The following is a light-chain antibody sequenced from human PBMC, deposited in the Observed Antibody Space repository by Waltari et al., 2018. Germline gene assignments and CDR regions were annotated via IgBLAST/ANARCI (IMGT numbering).Light chain of an antibody. CDR2: DVS. Sequence: QSALTQPASVSGSPGQSITISCTGTSSDIGTYDYVSWYQQTPGEAPKLMIFDVSNRPSGVSHRFSGSQSGNTASLTISGLQAEDEADYYCNSYTSSSTRVFGTGTKVTVL. J-gene: IGLJ1*01. CDR1: SSDIGTYDY. CDR3: NSYTSSSTRV. V-gene: IGLV2-14*03.